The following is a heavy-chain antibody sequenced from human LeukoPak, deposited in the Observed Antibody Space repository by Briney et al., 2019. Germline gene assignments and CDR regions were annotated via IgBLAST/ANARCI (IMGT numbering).Heavy chain of an antibody. CDR1: GYSISSGYY. J-gene: IGHJ6*03. Sequence: SETLSLTCTVSGYSISSGYYWGWIRQPPGKGLEWIGSIYHSGSTYYNPSLKSRVTISVDTSKNQFSLKLSSVTAADTAVYYCATTGYSSGWEYYYHYYMDVWGKGTTVTVSS. CDR2: IYHSGST. CDR3: ATTGYSSGWEYYYHYYMDV. V-gene: IGHV4-38-2*02. D-gene: IGHD6-19*01.